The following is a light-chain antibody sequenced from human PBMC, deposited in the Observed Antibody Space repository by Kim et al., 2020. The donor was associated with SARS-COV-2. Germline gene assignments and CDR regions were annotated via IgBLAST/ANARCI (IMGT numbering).Light chain of an antibody. CDR1: QSVSSSY. Sequence: SPGERATLACRASQSVSSSYLAWYQQEPGQAPRLLIYGASSRATGIPYRFSGSGSGTDFTLTISRLEPEDCAVYYCQQYGSSPRTFGQGTKVDIK. CDR3: QQYGSSPRT. CDR2: GAS. J-gene: IGKJ1*01. V-gene: IGKV3-20*01.